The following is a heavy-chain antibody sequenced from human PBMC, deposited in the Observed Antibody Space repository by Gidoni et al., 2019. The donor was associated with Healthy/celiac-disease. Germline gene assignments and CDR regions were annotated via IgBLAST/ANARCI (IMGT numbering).Heavy chain of an antibody. CDR2: IYPGDSDT. CDR1: GYSFTSYW. D-gene: IGHD3-16*01. Sequence: EVQLVQSGAEVQKPGESLKISCQGSGYSFTSYWIGWVRQVPGKGLEWMGIIYPGDSDTRYSPSFQGQVTISADKSISTAYLQWSSLKASDTAMYYCARRGWGEWMLNWFDPWGQGTLVTVSS. CDR3: ARRGWGEWMLNWFDP. J-gene: IGHJ5*02. V-gene: IGHV5-51*01.